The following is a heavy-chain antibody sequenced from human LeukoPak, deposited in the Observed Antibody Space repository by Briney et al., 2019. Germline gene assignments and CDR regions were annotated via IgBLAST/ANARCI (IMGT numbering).Heavy chain of an antibody. CDR1: GYTSTGSI. V-gene: IGHV1-8*01. Sequence: ASVRVSSKPPGYTSTGSIINWGRQATEQGLEWRGWLNLKRGNTGYAQKYQGRVTMTRNTSISTAYMELSSLRSEDTAVYYCARQRYSYGPPPDYYYYYMDVWGKGTTVTVSS. CDR2: LNLKRGNT. J-gene: IGHJ6*03. CDR3: ARQRYSYGPPPDYYYYYMDV. D-gene: IGHD5-18*01.